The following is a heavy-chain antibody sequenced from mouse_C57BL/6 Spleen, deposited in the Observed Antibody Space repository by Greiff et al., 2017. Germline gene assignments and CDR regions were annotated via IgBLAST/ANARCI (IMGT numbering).Heavy chain of an antibody. CDR1: GYTFTSYW. J-gene: IGHJ3*01. V-gene: IGHV1-61*01. CDR3: ARSRREDWFAY. CDR2: IDPSDSET. Sequence: VQLQQPGAELVRPGSSVKLSCKASGYTFTSYWMAWVQQRPGQGLEWIGNIDPSDSETHYNQKFKDKATLTVDKSSSTAYMQLSSLTSEDSAVYYCARSRREDWFAYWGQGTLVTVSA.